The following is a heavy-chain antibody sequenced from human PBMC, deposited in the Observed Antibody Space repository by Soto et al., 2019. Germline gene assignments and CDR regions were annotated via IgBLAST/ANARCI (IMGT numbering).Heavy chain of an antibody. Sequence: QVQLQESCPGLVKPSETLSLTFTVSGASISSYYCGWIRQPPGKGLEWVGFIFHSGSTNCNPSLKSRVTFSVDTSKNQFSLKLTSVTAADTAVYYCARDQNGSPHYDSRGQGILITVSS. V-gene: IGHV4-59*01. CDR2: IFHSGST. CDR1: GASISSYY. J-gene: IGHJ4*02. CDR3: ARDQNGSPHYDS. D-gene: IGHD1-26*01.